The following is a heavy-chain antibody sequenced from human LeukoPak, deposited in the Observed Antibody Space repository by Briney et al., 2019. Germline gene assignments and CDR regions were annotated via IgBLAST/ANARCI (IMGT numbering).Heavy chain of an antibody. CDR2: IYYSGST. CDR1: GGSFSGYF. D-gene: IGHD3-22*01. J-gene: IGHJ4*02. CDR3: ARDLYYYDSSGYYYGFDY. Sequence: PSETLSLTCAVYGGSFSGYFWSWIRQPPGKGLEWIGSIYYSGSTYYNPSLKSRVTISVDTSKNQFSLKLSSVTAADTAVYYCARDLYYYDSSGYYYGFDYWGQGTLVTVSS. V-gene: IGHV4-34*01.